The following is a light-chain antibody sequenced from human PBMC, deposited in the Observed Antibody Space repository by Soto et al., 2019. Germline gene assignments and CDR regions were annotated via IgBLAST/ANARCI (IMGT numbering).Light chain of an antibody. J-gene: IGKJ5*01. CDR2: DAS. CDR3: QQRSNWAIT. V-gene: IGKV3-11*01. Sequence: EIVLTQSPGTLSLSPGERATLSCLASQSVSNNYLAWYQQKPGQAPRLLIYDASNRATGIPARFSGSGSGTDFTLTISSLEPEDFAVYYCQQRSNWAITFGQGTRLEIK. CDR1: QSVSNNY.